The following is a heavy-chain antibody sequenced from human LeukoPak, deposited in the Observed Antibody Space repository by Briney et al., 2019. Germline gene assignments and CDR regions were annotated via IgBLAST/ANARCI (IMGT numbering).Heavy chain of an antibody. D-gene: IGHD3-10*01. J-gene: IGHJ6*03. CDR2: IYPGDSDT. Sequence: GESMKISTKASGYSSTSYWIGWVRQMPGKGLEWMGIIYPGDSDTRYSPSFQGQVTISADKSISTAYLQWSSLKASDTAMYYCARLAGRGTRDHYYMDVWGKGTTVTISS. CDR3: ARLAGRGTRDHYYMDV. CDR1: GYSSTSYW. V-gene: IGHV5-51*01.